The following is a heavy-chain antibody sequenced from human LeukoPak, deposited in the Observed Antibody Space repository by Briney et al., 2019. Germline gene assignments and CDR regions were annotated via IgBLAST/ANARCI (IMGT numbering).Heavy chain of an antibody. CDR3: ARDRAAAAPYYFDY. J-gene: IGHJ4*02. CDR1: GFTFNSYS. D-gene: IGHD6-13*01. V-gene: IGHV3-21*01. Sequence: GGSLRLSCAASGFTFNSYSMNWVRQAPGKGLEWVSSISSSSSYIYYADSVKGRFTISRDNAKNSLYLQMNSLRAEDTAVYYCARDRAAAAPYYFDYWGQGTLVTVSS. CDR2: ISSSSSYI.